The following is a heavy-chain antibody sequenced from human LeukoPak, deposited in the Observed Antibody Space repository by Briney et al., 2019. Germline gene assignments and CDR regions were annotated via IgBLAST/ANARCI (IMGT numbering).Heavy chain of an antibody. J-gene: IGHJ4*02. D-gene: IGHD3-9*01. Sequence: ASVKVSCKASGYTFTSYGISWVRQAPGQGLDWMGWISAYNGNTNYAQKLQGRVTMTTDTSTSTAYMELRSLRSDDTAVYYCASARAGYFDWLLNYWGQGTLVTVSS. V-gene: IGHV1-18*01. CDR1: GYTFTSYG. CDR3: ASARAGYFDWLLNY. CDR2: ISAYNGNT.